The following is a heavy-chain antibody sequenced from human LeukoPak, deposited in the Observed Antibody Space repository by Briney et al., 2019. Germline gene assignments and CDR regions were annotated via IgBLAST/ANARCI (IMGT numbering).Heavy chain of an antibody. CDR1: GGSISSSSYY. D-gene: IGHD2-15*01. CDR2: IYYSGST. CDR3: ARGSGYCSGGSCYSHAFDI. J-gene: IGHJ3*02. V-gene: IGHV4-39*07. Sequence: SETLSLTCTVSGGSISSSSYYWGWIRQPPGKGLEWIGSIYYSGSTYYNPSLKSRVTISVDTSKNQFSLKLSSVTAADTAVYYCARGSGYCSGGSCYSHAFDIWGQGTMVTVSS.